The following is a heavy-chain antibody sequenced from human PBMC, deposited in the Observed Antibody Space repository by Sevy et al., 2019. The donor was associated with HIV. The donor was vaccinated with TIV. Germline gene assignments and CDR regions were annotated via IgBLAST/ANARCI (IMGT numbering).Heavy chain of an antibody. CDR2: IYDSGST. CDR1: DGSISIYH. J-gene: IGHJ3*02. Sequence: SETLSLTCTVSDGSISIYHWSWIRQPPGKGLEWIGVIYDSGSTNYNPSLKSRVTISVDTSKNQFSLKMSSVTAADTAVYFCARRGYDSSGYYNAFDIWGQGTMVTVSS. V-gene: IGHV4-59*01. CDR3: ARRGYDSSGYYNAFDI. D-gene: IGHD3-22*01.